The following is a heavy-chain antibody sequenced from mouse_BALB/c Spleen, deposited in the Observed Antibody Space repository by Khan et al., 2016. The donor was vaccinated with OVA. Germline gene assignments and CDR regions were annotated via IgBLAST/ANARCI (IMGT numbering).Heavy chain of an antibody. Sequence: QVQLQQSGAELAKPGASVKMSCTASGYTFTTYWIHWIKQRPGQGLEWIGYINPSTGYTEYNKYFKDEATLTADESSSTAYMQLNSLTSADSAVYYGARRGLYGLFAYWGQGTLVTVSA. J-gene: IGHJ3*01. CDR3: ARRGLYGLFAY. D-gene: IGHD2-10*02. CDR1: GYTFTTYW. CDR2: INPSTGYT. V-gene: IGHV1-7*01.